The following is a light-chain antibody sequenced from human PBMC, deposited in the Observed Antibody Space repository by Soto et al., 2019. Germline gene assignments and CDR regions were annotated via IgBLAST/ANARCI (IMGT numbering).Light chain of an antibody. CDR1: SSNIGAGYD. J-gene: IGLJ3*02. CDR2: GNS. V-gene: IGLV1-40*01. CDR3: QSYDSSLRGWV. Sequence: QSVLTQPPSVSGAPGQRVTISCTGSSSNIGAGYDVHWYQQLPGTAPKLLISGNSNRPSGVPDRFSGSKSGTSASLAITGLRAEDEADYYCQSYDSSLRGWVFGGGTKVT.